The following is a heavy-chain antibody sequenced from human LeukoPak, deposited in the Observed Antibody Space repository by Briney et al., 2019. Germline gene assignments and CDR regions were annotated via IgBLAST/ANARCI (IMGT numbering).Heavy chain of an antibody. CDR2: INPSGGST. V-gene: IGHV1-46*01. Sequence: ASVKVSCKASGYTFTSYYMHWVRQAPGQGLEWMGIINPSGGSTSYAQKFQGRVTMTRDTSTSTVYMELSGLRSEDTAVYYCARDVRSASYYYYMDVWGKGTTVTVSS. CDR1: GYTFTSYY. CDR3: ARDVRSASYYYYMDV. J-gene: IGHJ6*03. D-gene: IGHD3-10*02.